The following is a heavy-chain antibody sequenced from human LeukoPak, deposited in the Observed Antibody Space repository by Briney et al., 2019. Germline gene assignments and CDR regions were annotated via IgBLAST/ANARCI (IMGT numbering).Heavy chain of an antibody. CDR2: FTSMSRTI. CDR3: ARQSSGIAATDKIDY. D-gene: IGHD6-13*01. Sequence: GGSLRLSCAASGFTFSSYGMTWVRQAPGKGLEWVSSFTSMSRTIYYADSVKGRFTISRDDAKESLYLQMNSLRAEDTAIYYCARQSSGIAATDKIDYWGQGALVTVSS. V-gene: IGHV3-21*01. CDR1: GFTFSSYG. J-gene: IGHJ4*02.